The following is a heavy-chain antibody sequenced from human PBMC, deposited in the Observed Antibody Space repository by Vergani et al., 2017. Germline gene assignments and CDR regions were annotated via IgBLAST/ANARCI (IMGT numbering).Heavy chain of an antibody. Sequence: QVQLVESGGGVVQPGRSLRLSCAASGFTFNQYVMHWVRQAPGKGLEWVAVTWYDGNNKQYAHSVKGRFTISRDNSKSTMYLQMNSLRDEDTGVYYCARGLRLLYNRFDPWGQGTLVTVSS. CDR1: GFTFNQYV. CDR3: ARGLRLLYNRFDP. CDR2: TWYDGNNK. D-gene: IGHD1-14*01. V-gene: IGHV3-33*01. J-gene: IGHJ5*02.